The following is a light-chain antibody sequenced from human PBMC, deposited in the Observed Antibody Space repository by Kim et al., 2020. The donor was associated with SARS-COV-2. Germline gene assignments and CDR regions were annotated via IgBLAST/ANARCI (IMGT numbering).Light chain of an antibody. CDR3: LAWDTSAVV. Sequence: SYELTQPPSVSVFPGQTASITCSGDKLGDKYVCWYQQRPGQSPVLVIFQDNKRPSGIPERFSGSNSGNTATLTISGTQAMDEADYYCLAWDTSAVVFGGGTQLTVL. J-gene: IGLJ2*01. V-gene: IGLV3-1*01. CDR2: QDN. CDR1: KLGDKY.